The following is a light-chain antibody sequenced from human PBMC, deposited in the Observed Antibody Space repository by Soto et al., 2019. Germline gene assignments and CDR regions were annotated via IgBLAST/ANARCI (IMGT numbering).Light chain of an antibody. V-gene: IGKV1-5*03. CDR1: KSISSS. CDR2: KAS. J-gene: IGKJ1*01. CDR3: QQYHSCSRA. Sequence: EILMTQSPSTLSVSVGDRVTLSCRASKSISSSLAWYQQKPGQAPKLLIYKASSLESGVPSRFSGTGSGTEFTLTISSLQPDDFATYYCQQYHSCSRAFGRGTKVDIK.